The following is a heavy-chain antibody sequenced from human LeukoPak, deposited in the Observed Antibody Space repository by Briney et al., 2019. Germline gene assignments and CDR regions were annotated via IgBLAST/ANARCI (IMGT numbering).Heavy chain of an antibody. CDR2: ISSSSSTI. V-gene: IGHV3-48*01. J-gene: IGHJ4*02. CDR1: GFTFSSYW. Sequence: PGGSLRLSCAASGFTFSSYWMSWVRQAPGKGLEWVSYISSSSSTIYYADSVKGRFTISRDNAKNSLYLQMNSLRGEDTAVYYCARTKSTLANLFNYWGQGTLVTVSS. CDR3: ARTKSTLANLFNY. D-gene: IGHD4/OR15-4a*01.